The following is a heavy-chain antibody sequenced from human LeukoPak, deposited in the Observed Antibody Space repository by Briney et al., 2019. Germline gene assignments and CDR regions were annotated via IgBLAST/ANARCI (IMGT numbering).Heavy chain of an antibody. D-gene: IGHD3-10*01. CDR2: ISAYNCNT. Sequence: APLKVSCKASGYTFTSYGIRSVRQAPGQGLEWMGWISAYNCNTNYAQKLQGRVTMTTDTSTSTAYMELRSLRSDDTAVYYFARIPLRFGRTNWFDPWGQGTLVNGSS. CDR1: GYTFTSYG. V-gene: IGHV1-18*01. J-gene: IGHJ5*02. CDR3: ARIPLRFGRTNWFDP.